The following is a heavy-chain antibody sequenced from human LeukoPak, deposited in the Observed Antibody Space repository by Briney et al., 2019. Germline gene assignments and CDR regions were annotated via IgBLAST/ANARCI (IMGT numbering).Heavy chain of an antibody. D-gene: IGHD5-24*01. CDR1: GYSFTSYW. Sequence: KRGESLKISCKGSGYSFTSYWIGWVRQMPGKGLEWMGIIYPGDSDTRYSPSFQGQVTISADKSISTAYLQWSSLKASDTAMYYCARHVENEDGYNLNYFDCWGQGTLVTVSS. CDR3: ARHVENEDGYNLNYFDC. J-gene: IGHJ4*02. CDR2: IYPGDSDT. V-gene: IGHV5-51*01.